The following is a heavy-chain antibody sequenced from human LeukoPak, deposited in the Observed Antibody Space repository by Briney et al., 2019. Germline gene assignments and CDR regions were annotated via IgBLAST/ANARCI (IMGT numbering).Heavy chain of an antibody. J-gene: IGHJ6*03. CDR2: LYYSEST. V-gene: IGHV4-39*01. Sequence: SETLSLTCTVCGVSIYSSSYLWRGTRQPPGRGRGWIGSLYYSESTYYNPSLKTRVTISVDTSENKFSLKLNSVRAADTSVYFCARRAGVITMVRGVNIPYYYRDVGGKGTTVTVSS. CDR3: ARRAGVITMVRGVNIPYYYRDV. CDR1: GVSIYSSSYL. D-gene: IGHD3-10*01.